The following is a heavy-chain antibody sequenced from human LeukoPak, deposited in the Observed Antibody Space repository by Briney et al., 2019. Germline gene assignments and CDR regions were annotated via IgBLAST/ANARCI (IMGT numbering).Heavy chain of an antibody. D-gene: IGHD6-13*01. CDR2: INPNSGGT. V-gene: IGHV1-2*04. CDR1: GYTFTGYY. CDR3: ARESYSSSWSFDY. J-gene: IGHJ4*02. Sequence: GASVKVSCKASGYTFTGYYMHWVRQAPGQGLEWMGWINPNSGGTNYAQKFQGWVTMTRDTSISTAYMELSRLRSDDTAVYYCARESYSSSWSFDYWGQGTLVTVSS.